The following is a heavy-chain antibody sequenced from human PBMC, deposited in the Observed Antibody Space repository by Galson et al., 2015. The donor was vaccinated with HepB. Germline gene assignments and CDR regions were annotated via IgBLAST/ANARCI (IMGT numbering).Heavy chain of an antibody. D-gene: IGHD3-3*01. Sequence: SLRLSCAGSGFPFSNYWMHWARQAPGKGLVWVAYINTDGTTTSYAESVKGRFTISRDNAKNTLFLQANSLRAEDTAVYYCVTVGRSGPQYHYYYYMDVWGRGTTVSVSS. V-gene: IGHV3-74*01. CDR1: GFPFSNYW. J-gene: IGHJ6*03. CDR3: VTVGRSGPQYHYYYYMDV. CDR2: INTDGTTT.